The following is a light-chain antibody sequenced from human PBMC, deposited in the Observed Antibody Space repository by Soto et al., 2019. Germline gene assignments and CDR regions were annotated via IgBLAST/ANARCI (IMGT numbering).Light chain of an antibody. CDR1: QSVSRN. Sequence: EIVMTHSPATLSVSPGERATLSCSASQSVSRNLAWYQQKPCQAPRLVIYESSARATSIPARFSGSGSGTEFTLIISNLQSEDFAVYDCQQYNNWPSTFGQGTKVEIK. CDR3: QQYNNWPST. CDR2: ESS. J-gene: IGKJ1*01. V-gene: IGKV3-15*01.